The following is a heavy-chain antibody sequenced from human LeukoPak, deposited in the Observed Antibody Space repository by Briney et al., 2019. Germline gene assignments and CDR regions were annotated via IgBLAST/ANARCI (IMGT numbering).Heavy chain of an antibody. Sequence: SETLSLTCTVSGGSISSYYWSWIRQPPGKGLEWIGYIYYSGSTNYNPSLKSRVTISVDTSKNQFSLKLSSVTAADTAVYYCARHGCGGDCYGPDYWGQGTLVTVSS. V-gene: IGHV4-59*08. D-gene: IGHD2-21*02. CDR2: IYYSGST. CDR1: GGSISSYY. J-gene: IGHJ4*02. CDR3: ARHGCGGDCYGPDY.